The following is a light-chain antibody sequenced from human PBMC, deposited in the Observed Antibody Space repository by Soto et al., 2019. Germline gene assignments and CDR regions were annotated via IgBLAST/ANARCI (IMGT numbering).Light chain of an antibody. J-gene: IGLJ1*01. Sequence: QSALTQPASVSGSPGQSITISCTGTSSDVGSYNLVSWYQQHPGKAPKLMIYEGSKRPSGVSNRFSGSKSGNTASLTISGFQACDEADYYCCSYAGSSTFYVFGTGTKVTVL. CDR2: EGS. V-gene: IGLV2-23*01. CDR3: CSYAGSSTFYV. CDR1: SSDVGSYNL.